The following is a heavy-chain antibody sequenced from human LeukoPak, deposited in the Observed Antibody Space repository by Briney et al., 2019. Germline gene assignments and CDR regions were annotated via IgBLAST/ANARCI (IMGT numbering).Heavy chain of an antibody. CDR1: GGSISSGSYY. CDR2: IYTSGST. CDR3: ARELFSIAARRSFDY. V-gene: IGHV4-61*02. Sequence: KASETLSLTCTVSGGSISSGSYYWSWIRQPAGKGLEWIGRIYTSGSTNFNPSLKSRVTISVDTSKNQFSLKLSSVTAADTAVYYCARELFSIAARRSFDYWGQGTLVTVSS. J-gene: IGHJ4*02. D-gene: IGHD6-6*01.